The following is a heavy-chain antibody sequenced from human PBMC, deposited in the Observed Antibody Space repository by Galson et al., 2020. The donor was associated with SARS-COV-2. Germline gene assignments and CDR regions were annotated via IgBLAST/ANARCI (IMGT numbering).Heavy chain of an antibody. D-gene: IGHD1-26*01. Sequence: SETLSLTCTVSGGSFISGAYYWIWIGQPAGQGLEWTGRIYTTHGCNTYNASLKSRVTISEDTSKNQFSLMLTSGTAADPAVYYCARESRWDLYFDFWGQGTLVTVSS. CDR1: GGSFISGAYY. J-gene: IGHJ4*02. CDR3: ARESRWDLYFDF. CDR2: IYTTHGCN. V-gene: IGHV4-61*02.